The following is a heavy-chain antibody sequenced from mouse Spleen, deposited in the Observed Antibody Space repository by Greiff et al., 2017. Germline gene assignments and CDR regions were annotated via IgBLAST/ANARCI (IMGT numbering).Heavy chain of an antibody. CDR3: ARMGYYAMDY. V-gene: IGHV1-53*01. CDR1: GYTFTSYW. CDR2: INPSNGGT. Sequence: QVQLQQSGTELVKPAASVKLSCKVSGYTFTSYWMHWVQQWPGQGLEWIGNINPSNGGTNYNEKFKSKATMTVDKSSSTAYMQFSCLTSEDSAVYYCARMGYYAMDYWGQGTSVTVSS. J-gene: IGHJ4*01.